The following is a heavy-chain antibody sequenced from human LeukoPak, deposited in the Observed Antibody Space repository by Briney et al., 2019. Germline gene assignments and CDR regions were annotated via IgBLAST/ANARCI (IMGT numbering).Heavy chain of an antibody. CDR2: ISAYNGNT. D-gene: IGHD5-12*01. J-gene: IGHJ4*02. CDR3: VRNRYSGYDYGTYYFDY. CDR1: GYTFTSYG. V-gene: IGHV1-18*01. Sequence: ASVKVSCKASGYTFTSYGISWVRQAPGQGLEWMGWISAYNGNTNYAQKFQGRVTMTTDTSTSTAYMELRSLRCDDTAVYYCVRNRYSGYDYGTYYFDYWGQGTLVTVSS.